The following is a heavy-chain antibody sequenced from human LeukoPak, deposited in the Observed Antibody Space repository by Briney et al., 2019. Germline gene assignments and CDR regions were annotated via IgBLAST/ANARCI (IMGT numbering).Heavy chain of an antibody. CDR1: GFTFSSYS. CDR2: ISSSSSYI. V-gene: IGHV3-21*01. D-gene: IGHD3-22*01. Sequence: GGSLRLSCAASGFTFSSYSMNWVRQAPGKGLEWVSSISSSSSYIYYADSVKGRFTISRDNAKNSLHLQMNSLRAEDTAVCYCARDGSYYYDSSGYYLNDYWGQGALVTVSS. J-gene: IGHJ4*02. CDR3: ARDGSYYYDSSGYYLNDY.